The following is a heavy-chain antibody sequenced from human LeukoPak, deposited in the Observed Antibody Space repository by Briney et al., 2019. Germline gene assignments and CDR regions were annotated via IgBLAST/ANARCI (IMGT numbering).Heavy chain of an antibody. V-gene: IGHV4-34*01. CDR2: INHSGST. D-gene: IGHD3-10*01. J-gene: IGHJ5*02. Sequence: KPSETLSLTCAVYGGSFSGYYWSWIRQPPGKGLEWIGEINHSGSTNYNPSLKSRVTISVDTSKNQFSLKLSSVTAADTAVYYCARRKKFGVNWFDPWGQGTLVTVSS. CDR1: GGSFSGYY. CDR3: ARRKKFGVNWFDP.